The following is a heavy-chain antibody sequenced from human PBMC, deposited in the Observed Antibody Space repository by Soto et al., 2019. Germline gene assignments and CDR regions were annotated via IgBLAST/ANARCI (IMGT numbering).Heavy chain of an antibody. CDR2: LSGSGDFT. CDR1: TFIFSSYA. D-gene: IGHD2-15*01. Sequence: GGSLRLCCEASTFIFSSYAMTWVRQAPGKGLEWVSALSGSGDFTFYADSVKGRFTISRDNSKNTLYLQMNSLRAEDTAVYYCAKVVTWTHFYYYMDVWGKGTTVTVSS. J-gene: IGHJ6*03. V-gene: IGHV3-23*01. CDR3: AKVVTWTHFYYYMDV.